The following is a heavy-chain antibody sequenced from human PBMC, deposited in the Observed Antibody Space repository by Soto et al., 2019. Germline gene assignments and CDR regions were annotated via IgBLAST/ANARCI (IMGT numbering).Heavy chain of an antibody. V-gene: IGHV4-39*03. J-gene: IGHJ4*02. D-gene: IGHD1-1*01. CDR1: GGSISSSSHY. CDR2: FYYTGST. CDR3: TKGATSPFGS. Sequence: PSETLSLTCTVSGGSISSSSHYWGWIRQPPGKGLQWIGTFYYTGSTYYNPSLKSRVTISADSSKNQFSLKLSSVTAADTAIYYCTKGATSPFGSWGQGTRVTVSS.